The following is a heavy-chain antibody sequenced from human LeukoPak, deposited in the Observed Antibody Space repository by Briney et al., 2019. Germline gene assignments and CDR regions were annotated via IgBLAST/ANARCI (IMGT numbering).Heavy chain of an antibody. J-gene: IGHJ6*02. V-gene: IGHV3-30-3*01. Sequence: TGGSLRLSCAASGFIFSSYAVHLVRQAPGKGLEWVAVISYDGSNKYYADSVKGRFTISRDNSKNTLSLQMDSLRTEDTAVYYCASEAAVSYYYNGMDVWGQGTTVTVS. CDR1: GFIFSSYA. CDR2: ISYDGSNK. D-gene: IGHD2-15*01. CDR3: ASEAAVSYYYNGMDV.